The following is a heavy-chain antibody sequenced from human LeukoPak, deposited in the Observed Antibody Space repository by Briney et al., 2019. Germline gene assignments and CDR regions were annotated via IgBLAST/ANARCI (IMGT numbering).Heavy chain of an antibody. V-gene: IGHV1-18*01. CDR3: AREYCTNGVCYGWFDP. D-gene: IGHD2-8*01. CDR1: GYTFTSYG. CDR2: ISAYNGNT. J-gene: IGHJ5*02. Sequence: GASVKVSCKASGYTFTSYGISWVRQAPGQGLEWMGWISAYNGNTNYAQKFQGRVTMTRDTSISTAYMELSRLRSDDTAVYYCAREYCTNGVCYGWFDPWGQGTLVTVSS.